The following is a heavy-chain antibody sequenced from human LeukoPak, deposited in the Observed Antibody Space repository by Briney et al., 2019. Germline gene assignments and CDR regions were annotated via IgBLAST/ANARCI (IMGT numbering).Heavy chain of an antibody. Sequence: GGSLRLSCAASGFTFSSDAMYWGRDAPGKGLEWVSGISGSGGSTYYADSVKGRFTIPRDNSRNTVYLQMHSLRAEDTAVYYCAKTTAGYSSGRYPGWPVDYWGQGTLVTVSS. J-gene: IGHJ4*02. CDR2: ISGSGGST. CDR3: AKTTAGYSSGRYPGWPVDY. V-gene: IGHV3-23*01. CDR1: GFTFSSDA. D-gene: IGHD6-19*01.